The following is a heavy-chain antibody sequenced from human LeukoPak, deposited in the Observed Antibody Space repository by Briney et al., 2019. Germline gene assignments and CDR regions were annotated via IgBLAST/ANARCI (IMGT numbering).Heavy chain of an antibody. V-gene: IGHV4-59*01. CDR2: IYYSGST. CDR1: GGSISSYY. J-gene: IGHJ6*02. CDR3: ARGRYDYVWGSYRPYYYYGMDV. D-gene: IGHD3-16*02. Sequence: ASETLSLTCTVSGGSISSYYWSWIRQPPGKGLDWIGYIYYSGSTNYNPSLKSRVTISVDTSKNQFSLKLSSVTAADTAVYYCARGRYDYVWGSYRPYYYYGMDVWGQGTTVTVSS.